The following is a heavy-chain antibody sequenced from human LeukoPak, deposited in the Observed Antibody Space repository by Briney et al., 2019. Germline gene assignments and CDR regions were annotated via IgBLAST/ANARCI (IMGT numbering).Heavy chain of an antibody. D-gene: IGHD3-22*01. Sequence: SETLSLTCAVYGGSFSGYYWSWIRQPPGKGLEGIGEINHSGSTNYNPSLTSRVTISVDTSKNQFSLKLSSVTAADTAVYYCAGSYYYDSSGSDAFDIWGQGTMVTVSS. CDR3: AGSYYYDSSGSDAFDI. CDR1: GGSFSGYY. CDR2: INHSGST. J-gene: IGHJ3*02. V-gene: IGHV4-34*01.